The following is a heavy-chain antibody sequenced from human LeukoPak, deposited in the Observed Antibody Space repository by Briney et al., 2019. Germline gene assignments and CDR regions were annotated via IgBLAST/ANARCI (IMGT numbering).Heavy chain of an antibody. Sequence: PSETLSLTCAVYGGSISSYYWSWIRQPPGKGLEWIGEINHSGSTNYNPSLKSRVTISVDTSKNQFSLKLSSVTAADTAVYYCARGLAYYYYMDVWGKGTTVTVSS. J-gene: IGHJ6*03. V-gene: IGHV4-34*01. CDR1: GGSISSYY. D-gene: IGHD5-12*01. CDR2: INHSGST. CDR3: ARGLAYYYYMDV.